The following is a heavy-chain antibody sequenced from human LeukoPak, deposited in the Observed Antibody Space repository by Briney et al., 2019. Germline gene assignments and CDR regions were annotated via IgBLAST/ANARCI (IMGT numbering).Heavy chain of an antibody. Sequence: GGSLRLSCAASGFTVSSNYMSWVRQAPGKGLEWVSVIYSCGSTYYADSVKGRFTISRDNAKNSLYLQMNSLRAEDTAVYYCARDPEVYGDYVGDNYWGQGTLVTVSS. J-gene: IGHJ4*02. D-gene: IGHD4-17*01. V-gene: IGHV3-66*03. CDR1: GFTVSSNY. CDR3: ARDPEVYGDYVGDNY. CDR2: IYSCGST.